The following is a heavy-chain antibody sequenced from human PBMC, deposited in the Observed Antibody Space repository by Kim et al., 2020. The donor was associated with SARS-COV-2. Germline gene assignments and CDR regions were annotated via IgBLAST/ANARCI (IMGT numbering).Heavy chain of an antibody. CDR2: IYSSGST. CDR1: GGSIYSYF. V-gene: IGHV4-4*07. D-gene: IGHD2-21*01. J-gene: IGHJ4*02. CDR3: ARGDVAGKTWPYDY. Sequence: SQTLSLTCTVSGGSIYSYFWSWIRQPAGKGLEWIGRIYSSGSTNYNPSPYLKSRVTMSVDTSRNQFSLKLSSVTAADTAVYYCARGDVAGKTWPYDYWGQ.